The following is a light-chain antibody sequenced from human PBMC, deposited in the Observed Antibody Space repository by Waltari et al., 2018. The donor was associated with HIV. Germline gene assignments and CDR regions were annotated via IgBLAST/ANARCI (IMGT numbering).Light chain of an antibody. Sequence: DIVMTLSPLSLPVTPGEPASISCRSSQSLLHSNGYNYLDWYLQKPGQSPQLLIYLGSNRASGVPDRFSGSGSGTDFTLKISRVEAEDFGVYYCMQTLQTPPWTFGQGTRVEIK. CDR1: QSLLHSNGYNY. CDR3: MQTLQTPPWT. J-gene: IGKJ1*01. CDR2: LGS. V-gene: IGKV2-28*01.